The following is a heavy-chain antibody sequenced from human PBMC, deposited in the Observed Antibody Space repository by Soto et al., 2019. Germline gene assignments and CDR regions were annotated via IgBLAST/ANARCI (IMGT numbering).Heavy chain of an antibody. Sequence: LSLTCAVSGYSISSGYYWGWIRQPPGKGLEWMGSIYHSGSTYYNPSLKIRVTISVDTSKNQFSLKLSSVTAADTAVYYCARGGERITMIVVAPDYWGQGTLVTVSS. CDR3: ARGGERITMIVVAPDY. V-gene: IGHV4-38-2*01. D-gene: IGHD3-22*01. CDR1: GYSISSGYY. J-gene: IGHJ4*02. CDR2: IYHSGST.